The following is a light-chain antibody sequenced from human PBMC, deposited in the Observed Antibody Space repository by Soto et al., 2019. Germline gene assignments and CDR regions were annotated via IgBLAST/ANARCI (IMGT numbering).Light chain of an antibody. Sequence: QSVLTQPASVSGSPGQSITISCTGTSSDVGGYNYVSWYQQYPGKAPKLMIFEVSNRPSGVSNRFSATKSGNTASLTISGLQTEDEADYYCCSYTGASTLVFGSGTKGTVL. J-gene: IGLJ1*01. CDR3: CSYTGASTLV. CDR2: EVS. V-gene: IGLV2-14*01. CDR1: SSDVGGYNY.